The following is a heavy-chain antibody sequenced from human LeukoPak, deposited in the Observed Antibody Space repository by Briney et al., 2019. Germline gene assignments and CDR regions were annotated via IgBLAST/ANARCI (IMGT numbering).Heavy chain of an antibody. CDR1: GYTFTSYG. J-gene: IGHJ6*02. CDR3: ARDEGPLAVAGAYYYYGMDV. CDR2: ISAYNGNT. Sequence: ASVKVSYKASGYTFTSYGISWVRQAPGQGLEWMGWISAYNGNTNYAQKLQGRVTMTTDTSTSTAYMELRSLRSDDTAVYYCARDEGPLAVAGAYYYYGMDVWGQGTTVTVSS. D-gene: IGHD6-19*01. V-gene: IGHV1-18*01.